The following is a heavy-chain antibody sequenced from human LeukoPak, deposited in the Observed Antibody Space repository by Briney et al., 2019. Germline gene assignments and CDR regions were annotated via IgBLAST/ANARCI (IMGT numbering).Heavy chain of an antibody. CDR3: ARRTGSSWFDP. CDR2: INPNSGVT. CDR1: GYRITGYY. D-gene: IGHD3-10*01. V-gene: IGHV1-2*02. Sequence: ASVKVSCKASGYRITGYYMDWVRQAPGQGLEWMGWINPNSGVTKYAQKFQGRVTMSRDTSTNTAYMELSRLRSDDTAVYYCARRTGSSWFDPWSQGTLVTVST. J-gene: IGHJ5*02.